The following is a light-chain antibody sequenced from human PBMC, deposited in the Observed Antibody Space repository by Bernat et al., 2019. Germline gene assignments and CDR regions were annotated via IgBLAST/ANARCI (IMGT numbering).Light chain of an antibody. CDR1: QSVSSD. Sequence: EIVLTQSPATLSLSPGERATLSCRASQSVSSDLGWYQQKPGQAPRLLVYDASKRATGIPARFSGSGSGTDFTRTISSLEPEDFAVYYCQQRSIWPITFGQGTRLEI. V-gene: IGKV3-11*01. CDR2: DAS. J-gene: IGKJ5*01. CDR3: QQRSIWPIT.